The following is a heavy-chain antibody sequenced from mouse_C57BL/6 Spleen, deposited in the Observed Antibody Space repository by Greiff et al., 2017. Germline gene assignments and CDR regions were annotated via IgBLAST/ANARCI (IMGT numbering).Heavy chain of an antibody. CDR3: ARRNCDVRYFDV. CDR2: ISSGSSTI. D-gene: IGHD4-1*02. J-gene: IGHJ1*03. CDR1: GFTFSDYG. Sequence: EVKLVESGGGLVKPGGSLKLSCAASGFTFSDYGMHWVRQAPEKGLEWVAYISSGSSTIYYADTLKGRFTISIDNAKNTLYLQMTSLRSEDTAMYYCARRNCDVRYFDVWGTGTTVTVSS. V-gene: IGHV5-17*01.